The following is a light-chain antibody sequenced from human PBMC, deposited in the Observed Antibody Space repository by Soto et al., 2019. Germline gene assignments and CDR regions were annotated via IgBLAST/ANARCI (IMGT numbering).Light chain of an antibody. V-gene: IGKV1-39*01. J-gene: IGKJ4*01. CDR1: QSISNY. CDR2: AAS. Sequence: DIQMTQSPSSLSASVGDRVTITCRASQSISNYINWYQQKPGKAPKLLIYAASSLQSGVPSRFSGSGSGTDFTLTISSLQPEDFATYYCQHSYSAPLTFGGGTKVEI. CDR3: QHSYSAPLT.